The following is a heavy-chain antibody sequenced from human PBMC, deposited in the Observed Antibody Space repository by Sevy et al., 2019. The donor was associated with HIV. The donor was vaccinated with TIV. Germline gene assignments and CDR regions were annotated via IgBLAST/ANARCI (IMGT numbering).Heavy chain of an antibody. D-gene: IGHD5-18*01. CDR1: GFNFGSHA. Sequence: GGSLRLSCAASGFNFGSHAMHWVRQAPGKGLVWVSYISGISTYINYADSVKGRFTISRDNAKNTLFLEMNSLRAEDTAVYYCARRVTAHDGFDIWGQGTMVTVSS. V-gene: IGHV3-21*05. J-gene: IGHJ3*02. CDR2: ISGISTYI. CDR3: ARRVTAHDGFDI.